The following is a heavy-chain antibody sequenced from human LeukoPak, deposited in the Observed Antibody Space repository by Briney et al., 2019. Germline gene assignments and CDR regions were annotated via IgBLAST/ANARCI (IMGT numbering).Heavy chain of an antibody. V-gene: IGHV4-59*01. J-gene: IGHJ6*03. CDR2: MHYSESA. D-gene: IGHD6-25*01. CDR3: ARFPASAEYRHYYHMDV. CDR1: GGSISNNF. Sequence: SETLSLTCTVSGGSISNNFWTWIRQPPGKGLECIGFMHYSESASYNPSLNSRVTVSVDKSKNQISLKLTSVTAADTAVYYCARFPASAEYRHYYHMDVWGKGTTVTVSS.